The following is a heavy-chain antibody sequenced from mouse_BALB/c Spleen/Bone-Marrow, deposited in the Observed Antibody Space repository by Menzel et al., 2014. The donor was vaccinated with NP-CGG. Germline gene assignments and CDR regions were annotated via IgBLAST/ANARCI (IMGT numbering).Heavy chain of an antibody. CDR1: GYTFTDSN. J-gene: IGHJ2*01. CDR2: ISXXHGGT. Sequence: EVQLQQSGPELVKPGASVKISCKASGYTFTDSNMLWVKQSXXXXXEWXXXISXXHGGTGYNQKFKSKATLTVDSSSSTAYMELRSLTSEDSAVYYCARGRRYDGPYFDYWGQGTTLTVSS. CDR3: ARGRRYDGPYFDY. D-gene: IGHD2-14*01. V-gene: IGHV1S29*02.